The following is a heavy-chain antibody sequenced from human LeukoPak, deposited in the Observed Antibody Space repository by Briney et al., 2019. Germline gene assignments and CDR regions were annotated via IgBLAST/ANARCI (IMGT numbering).Heavy chain of an antibody. J-gene: IGHJ4*02. Sequence: PGGSLRLSCAASGFIFSNYAMHWVRQAPGKGLEYVSAISSNGGSTYYANSVKGRFTISRDNSKNTLYLQMGSLRVEDMAVYYCARAGSGTYHYWGQGTLVTVSS. CDR2: ISSNGGST. V-gene: IGHV3-64*01. D-gene: IGHD1-26*01. CDR3: ARAGSGTYHY. CDR1: GFIFSNYA.